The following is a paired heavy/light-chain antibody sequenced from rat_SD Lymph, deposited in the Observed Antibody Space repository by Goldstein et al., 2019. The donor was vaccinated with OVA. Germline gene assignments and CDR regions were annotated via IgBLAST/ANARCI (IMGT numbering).Heavy chain of an antibody. CDR2: IYWDDDDN. CDR1: GFSLSSYGMG. Sequence: TLKESGPGILQPSQTLSLTCTFSGFSLSSYGMGVGWVRQPSGKGLEWVANIYWDDDDNYYNPSLRNRLTISKDTSTNQAFLKITNVDTADTATYYCARIDRQLGYYFDYWGQGVMVTVSS. D-gene: IGHD5-1*01. CDR3: ARIDRQLGYYFDY. J-gene: IGHJ2*01. V-gene: IGHV8-20*01.
Light chain of an antibody. CDR2: DGS. J-gene: IGKJ4*01. CDR3: QQHNEYPFT. V-gene: IGKV16S1*01. CDR1: KSISKY. Sequence: DVQMTQSPYNLAASPGESVSINCKASKSISKYLAWYQQKPGKPNKVLIYDGSTLQSGIPSRFSGSRSGTDFTLTIRSLEPEDFGLYYCQQHNEYPFTFGSGTKLEIK.